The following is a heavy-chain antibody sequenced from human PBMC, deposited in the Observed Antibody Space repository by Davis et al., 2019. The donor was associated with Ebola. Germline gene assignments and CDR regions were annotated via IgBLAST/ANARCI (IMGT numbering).Heavy chain of an antibody. CDR3: ARDRYTFYGSGSYYFDY. CDR1: AYTFIGYY. J-gene: IGHJ4*02. D-gene: IGHD3-10*01. Sequence: ASAQVSCYASAYTFIGYYMHCVRHAPGQGLEWMGWISAYNGNTNYSQKLQGRVTMTTDTSTSTAYMELRSLRTDDTAVYYCARDRYTFYGSGSYYFDYWGQGTLITVSS. V-gene: IGHV1-18*04. CDR2: ISAYNGNT.